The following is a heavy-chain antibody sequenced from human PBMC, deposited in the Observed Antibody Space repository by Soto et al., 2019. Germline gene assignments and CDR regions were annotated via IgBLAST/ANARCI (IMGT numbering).Heavy chain of an antibody. CDR3: ARVFGYYYYGVDV. CDR2: IIPILGIA. Sequence: QVQLVQSGAEVKKPGSSVKVSCKASGGTFSSYTISWVRQAPGQGLEWMGRIIPILGIANYAQKFQGRVTITADKSTSTAYMELSSLRSEDTAVYYCARVFGYYYYGVDVWGQGTTVTVSS. CDR1: GGTFSSYT. D-gene: IGHD3-16*01. J-gene: IGHJ6*02. V-gene: IGHV1-69*02.